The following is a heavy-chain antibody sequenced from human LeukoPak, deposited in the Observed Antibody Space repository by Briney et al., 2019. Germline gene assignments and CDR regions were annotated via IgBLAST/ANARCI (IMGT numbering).Heavy chain of an antibody. CDR1: GFTVSSNY. CDR2: IYRGGST. D-gene: IGHD3-16*02. Sequence: GGSLRLSCAASGFTVSSNYMSWVRQAPGKGLEWVSVIYRGGSTYYAGSVKGRFTISRDNSENTLYLQMNSLGAEDTAVYHCARALRTYPGNCFDYWCQGTLVTVSS. CDR3: ARALRTYPGNCFDY. V-gene: IGHV3-53*01. J-gene: IGHJ4*02.